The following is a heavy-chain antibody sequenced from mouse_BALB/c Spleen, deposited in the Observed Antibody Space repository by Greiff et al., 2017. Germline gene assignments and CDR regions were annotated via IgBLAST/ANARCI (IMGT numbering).Heavy chain of an antibody. Sequence: EVKLVESGGGLVQPKGSLKLSCAASGFTFNTYAMNWVRQAPGKGLEWVARIRSKSNNYATYYADSVKDRFTISSDDSQSMLYLQMNNLKTEDTAMYYCVRLNDGYYEVMDYWGQGTSVTVSS. CDR3: VRLNDGYYEVMDY. CDR1: GFTFNTYA. CDR2: IRSKSNNYAT. J-gene: IGHJ4*01. D-gene: IGHD2-3*01. V-gene: IGHV10-1*02.